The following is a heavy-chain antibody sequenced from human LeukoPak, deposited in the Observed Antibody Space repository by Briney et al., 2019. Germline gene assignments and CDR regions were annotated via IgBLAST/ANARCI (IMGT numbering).Heavy chain of an antibody. CDR3: ARIKVVRLYGMDV. CDR2: LKYSGSA. CDR1: GGSFSGHY. Sequence: SETLSLTRAVYGGSFSGHYWSWLRQPPGKGLEWSGELKYSGSANYHPSLKSRVAISVDTSKNQFSLKLSSVTAADTAVYYCARIKVVRLYGMDVWGQGTTVTVSS. V-gene: IGHV4-34*01. J-gene: IGHJ6*02. D-gene: IGHD2-15*01.